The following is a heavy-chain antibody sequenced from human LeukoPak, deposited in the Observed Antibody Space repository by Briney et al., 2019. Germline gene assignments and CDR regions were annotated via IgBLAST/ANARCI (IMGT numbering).Heavy chain of an antibody. D-gene: IGHD5-12*01. CDR1: GGSISSYY. CDR3: ARDKYSGYDYGY. J-gene: IGHJ4*02. V-gene: IGHV4-59*01. Sequence: PSETLSLTCTVSGGSISSYYWSWIRQPPGKGLEWIGYIYYSGSTNYNPSLKSRVTISVDTSKNQFSLKLSSVTAADTAVYYCARDKYSGYDYGYWGQGTLVTVSS. CDR2: IYYSGST.